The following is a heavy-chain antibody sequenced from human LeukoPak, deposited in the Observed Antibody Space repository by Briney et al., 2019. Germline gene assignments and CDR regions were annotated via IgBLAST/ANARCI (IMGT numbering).Heavy chain of an antibody. J-gene: IGHJ6*02. D-gene: IGHD2-2*02. Sequence: SETLSLTCGVSVGSISSGNWWSWVRQSPGKGLEWIGEIYHNGTPNYNPSLKSRVTISADTFKNHFSLKLTSVTATDTAVYYCATAPILRGEGGEHYKYGMDVWGQGTTVIVSS. CDR3: ATAPILRGEGGEHYKYGMDV. V-gene: IGHV4/OR15-8*01. CDR2: IYHNGTP. CDR1: VGSISSGNW.